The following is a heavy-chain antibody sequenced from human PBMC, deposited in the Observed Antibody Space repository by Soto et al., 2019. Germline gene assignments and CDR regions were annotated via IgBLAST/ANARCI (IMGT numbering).Heavy chain of an antibody. CDR3: AKDRVVLPAAMGYYYYHGMDV. CDR1: GFTFSSYG. CDR2: ISYDGSNK. J-gene: IGHJ6*02. V-gene: IGHV3-30*18. D-gene: IGHD2-2*01. Sequence: PGGSLRLSCAASGFTFSSYGMHWVRQAPGKGPEWVAVISYDGSNKYYADSVKGRFTISRDNSKNTLYLQMNSLRAEDTAVYYCAKDRVVLPAAMGYYYYHGMDVWGQGTTVTVSS.